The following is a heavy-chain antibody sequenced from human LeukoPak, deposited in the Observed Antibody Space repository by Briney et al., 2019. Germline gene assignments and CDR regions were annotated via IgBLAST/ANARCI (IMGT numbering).Heavy chain of an antibody. J-gene: IGHJ5*02. V-gene: IGHV4-4*07. CDR3: ARDRVFHCSSTSCYSSRFDP. Sequence: SETLSLTCTVSGGSISSYYWSWIRQPAGKGLEWIGRIYTSGSTNYNPSLKSRVTMSVDTSKNQFSLKLSSVTAADTAVYYCARDRVFHCSSTSCYSSRFDPWGQGTLVTASS. D-gene: IGHD2-2*01. CDR1: GGSISSYY. CDR2: IYTSGST.